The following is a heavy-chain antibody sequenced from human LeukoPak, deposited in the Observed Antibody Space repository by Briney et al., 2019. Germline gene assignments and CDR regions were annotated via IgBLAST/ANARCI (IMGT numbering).Heavy chain of an antibody. CDR1: GFTFSTYG. V-gene: IGHV3-30*03. J-gene: IGHJ4*02. Sequence: GGSLRLSCTASGFTFSTYGMHWVRQAPGKGLEWVTLISYDGSTKYYSDSVKGRFTISRDNSKNTLYLQMNSLRAEDTAVYYCARDISGSSYDYWGQGTLVTVSS. D-gene: IGHD1-26*01. CDR3: ARDISGSSYDY. CDR2: ISYDGSTK.